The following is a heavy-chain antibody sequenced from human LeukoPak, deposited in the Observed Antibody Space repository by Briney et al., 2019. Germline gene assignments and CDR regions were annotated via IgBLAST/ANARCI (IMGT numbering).Heavy chain of an antibody. V-gene: IGHV3-23*01. D-gene: IGHD3-10*02. Sequence: GGSLRLSCAASGFTFNSYAMSWVRQAPGKGLEWVSSISGSGGSTYYADSVKGRFTISRDNSRNTLYLQMNSLRAEDTAVYYCSKASYYVLPCFDSWGQGTLVTVSS. CDR3: SKASYYVLPCFDS. J-gene: IGHJ4*02. CDR2: ISGSGGST. CDR1: GFTFNSYA.